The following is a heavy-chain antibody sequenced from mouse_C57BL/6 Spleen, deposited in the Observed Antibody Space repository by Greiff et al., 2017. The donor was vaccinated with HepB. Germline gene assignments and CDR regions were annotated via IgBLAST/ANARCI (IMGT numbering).Heavy chain of an antibody. CDR2: IRNKANGYTT. D-gene: IGHD1-1*01. Sequence: EVQGVESGGGLVQPGGSLSLSCAASGFTFTDYYMSWVRQPPGKALEWLGFIRNKANGYTTEYSASVKGRFTIYRDNSKSILYLQMNALRAEDSATYYCARYTTLVADWYFDVWGTGTTVTVSS. J-gene: IGHJ1*03. CDR1: GFTFTDYY. V-gene: IGHV7-3*01. CDR3: ARYTTLVADWYFDV.